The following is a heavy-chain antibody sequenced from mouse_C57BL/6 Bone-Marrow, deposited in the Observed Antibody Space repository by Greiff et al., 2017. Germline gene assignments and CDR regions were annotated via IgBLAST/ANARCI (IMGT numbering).Heavy chain of an antibody. D-gene: IGHD4-1*01. CDR2: IDPETGGT. Sequence: VQLQESGAELVRPGASVTLSCKASGYTFTDYEMHWVKQTPVHGLEWIGAIDPETGGTAYNQKFEGKAILTADKYTSTAYLELRSLTAEDSAAYYCTRRTGMDYCGQETLVTVSA. CDR3: TRRTGMDY. J-gene: IGHJ3*01. CDR1: GYTFTDYE. V-gene: IGHV1-15*01.